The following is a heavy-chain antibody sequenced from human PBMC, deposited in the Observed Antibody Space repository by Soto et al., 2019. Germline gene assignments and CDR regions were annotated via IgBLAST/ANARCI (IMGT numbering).Heavy chain of an antibody. J-gene: IGHJ5*02. V-gene: IGHV3-49*03. CDR1: GFTFGGYA. D-gene: IGHD3-3*01. CDR2: IRSKAYGGTT. CDR3: TRAHYDSSEKNWFDP. Sequence: PGGSLRLSCTASGFTFGGYAMSWFRQAPGKGLAWVGFIRSKAYGGTTEYAASVKGRFTISRDDSKSIAYLQMNSLKTEDTAVYYCTRAHYDSSEKNWFDPWGQGTLVTVSS.